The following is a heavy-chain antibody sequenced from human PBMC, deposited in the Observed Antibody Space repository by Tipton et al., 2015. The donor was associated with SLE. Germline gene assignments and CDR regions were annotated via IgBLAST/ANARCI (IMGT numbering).Heavy chain of an antibody. CDR1: GGSISSGSYY. CDR2: IYTSGST. V-gene: IGHV4-61*02. Sequence: TLSLTCTVSGGSISSGSYYWSWIRQPAGKGLEWIGRIYTSGSTNYDPSLKSRVTISVDTPKNQFSLKLSSVTAADTAVYYCARGTYPSQAFDYWGQGTLVTVSS. J-gene: IGHJ4*02. CDR3: ARGTYPSQAFDY. D-gene: IGHD1-14*01.